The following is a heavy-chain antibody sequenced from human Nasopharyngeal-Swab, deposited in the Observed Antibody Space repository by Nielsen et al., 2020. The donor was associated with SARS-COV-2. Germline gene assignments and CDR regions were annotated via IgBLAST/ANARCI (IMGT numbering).Heavy chain of an antibody. Sequence: SVKVSCKASGYTFTSYAISWVRQAPGQGLEWMGGIIPIFGTANYAQKFQGRVTITADESTSTAYMELSSLRSEDTAVYYCAREVGAKRKSDAFDIWGQGTMVTVSS. CDR2: IIPIFGTA. D-gene: IGHD1-26*01. V-gene: IGHV1-69*13. CDR1: GYTFTSYA. CDR3: AREVGAKRKSDAFDI. J-gene: IGHJ3*02.